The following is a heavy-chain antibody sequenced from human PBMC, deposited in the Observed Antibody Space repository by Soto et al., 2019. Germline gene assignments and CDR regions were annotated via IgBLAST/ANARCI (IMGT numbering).Heavy chain of an antibody. D-gene: IGHD2-15*01. CDR3: AKDLLALVVVAATGWFDP. J-gene: IGHJ5*02. CDR1: GFTFSSYA. V-gene: IGHV3-23*01. CDR2: ISGSGGST. Sequence: GGSLRLSCAASGFTFSSYAMSWVRQAPGKGLEWVSAISGSGGSTYYADSVKGRFTISRDNSKNTLYLQMNSLRAEDTAVYYCAKDLLALVVVAATGWFDPWGQGTLVTVSS.